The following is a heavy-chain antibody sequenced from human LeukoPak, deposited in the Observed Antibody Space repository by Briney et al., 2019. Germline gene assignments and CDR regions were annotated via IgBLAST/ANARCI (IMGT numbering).Heavy chain of an antibody. CDR3: ARDRQQQLVQYYYGMDV. Sequence: SETLSLTCTVSGGSISSYYWSWIRQPAGKGLEWLGRIYTSGSTNYNPSLKSRVTMSVDTSKNQFSLKLSSVTAADTAVYYCARDRQQQLVQYYYGMDVWGQGTTVTVSS. V-gene: IGHV4-4*07. CDR1: GGSISSYY. CDR2: IYTSGST. J-gene: IGHJ6*02. D-gene: IGHD6-13*01.